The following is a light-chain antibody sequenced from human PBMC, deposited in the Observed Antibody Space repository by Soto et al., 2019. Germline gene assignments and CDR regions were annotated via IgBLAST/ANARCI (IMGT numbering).Light chain of an antibody. V-gene: IGKV3-20*01. CDR1: QSVSRNY. CDR2: GAS. J-gene: IGKJ5*01. CDR3: QQYGSSPIT. Sequence: TVLSQSPSTLSLSHGENVTLSCRDSQSVSRNYLAWYQQKPGQAPRLLIYGASSRATGIPDRFSGSGSGTDFTLTISRLEPEDFAVYYCQQYGSSPITFGQRTGLAI.